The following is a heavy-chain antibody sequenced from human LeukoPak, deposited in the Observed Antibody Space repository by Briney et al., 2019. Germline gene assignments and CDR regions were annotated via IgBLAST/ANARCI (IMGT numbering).Heavy chain of an antibody. D-gene: IGHD3-10*01. CDR3: AKDLWFGELFSFYYYYGMDV. J-gene: IGHJ6*02. CDR1: GFTFSSYG. Sequence: PGGSLRLSCAASGFTFSSYGMRRVREAPGKGLEWVGVISYEGSNKYYAASVKGRFTISRDNTKNTLYLQMNSLRAEDTAVYYCAKDLWFGELFSFYYYYGMDVCGQGTTVTVSS. V-gene: IGHV3-30*18. CDR2: ISYEGSNK.